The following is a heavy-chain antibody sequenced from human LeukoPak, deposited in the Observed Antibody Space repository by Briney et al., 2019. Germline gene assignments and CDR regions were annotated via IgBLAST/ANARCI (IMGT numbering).Heavy chain of an antibody. CDR2: IYSSGTT. CDR3: ARVDEGGYYYYGMDV. CDR1: AGSISSYY. J-gene: IGHJ6*02. V-gene: IGHV4-59*01. Sequence: SETLSLTCTVSAGSISSYYWSWIRQPPGKGLEWIGYIYSSGTTNYNPSLKSRVTISVDTSKSQFSLKLSSVTAADTAVYYCARVDEGGYYYYGMDVWGQGTTVTVSS. D-gene: IGHD3-16*01.